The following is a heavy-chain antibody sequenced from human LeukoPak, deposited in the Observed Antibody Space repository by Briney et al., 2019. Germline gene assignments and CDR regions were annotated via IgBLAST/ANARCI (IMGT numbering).Heavy chain of an antibody. CDR1: GSTFSSYW. D-gene: IGHD2-15*01. CDR3: ARARIGGPNWFDP. CDR2: INSDGSST. J-gene: IGHJ5*02. Sequence: GGSLRLSCAASGSTFSSYWMHWVRQAPGKGLVWVSRINSDGSSTSYADSVKGRFTISRDNAKNTLYLQMNSLRAEDTAVYYCARARIGGPNWFDPWGQGTLVTVSS. V-gene: IGHV3-74*01.